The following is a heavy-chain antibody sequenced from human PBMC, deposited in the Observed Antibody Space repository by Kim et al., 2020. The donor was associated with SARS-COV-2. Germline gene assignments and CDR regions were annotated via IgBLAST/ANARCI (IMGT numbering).Heavy chain of an antibody. V-gene: IGHV4-59*09. D-gene: IGHD2-15*01. CDR2: GST. J-gene: IGHJ4*02. CDR3: ARGVAATGY. Sequence: GSTNYDPSLESRVTISVDTSKTQFSLKLSSVTAADTAVYYCARGVAATGYWGQGTLVTVSS.